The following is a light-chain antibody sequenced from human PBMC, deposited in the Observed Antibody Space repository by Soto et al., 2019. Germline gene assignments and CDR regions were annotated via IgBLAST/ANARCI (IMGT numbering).Light chain of an antibody. Sequence: QSVLTQPTSVSGSPGQSITISCTGTSSDVGGYNYVSWYQHHPGKAPKLMICDVSDRPSGVSNRFSGSKSGNTASLTISGLQAEDEADYYCSSYTSGSTPWVFGNGTKVTVL. J-gene: IGLJ1*01. CDR3: SSYTSGSTPWV. CDR1: SSDVGGYNY. CDR2: DVS. V-gene: IGLV2-14*03.